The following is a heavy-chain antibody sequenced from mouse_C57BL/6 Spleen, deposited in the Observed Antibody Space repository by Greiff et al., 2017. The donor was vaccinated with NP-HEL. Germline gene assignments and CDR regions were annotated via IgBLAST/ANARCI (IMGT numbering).Heavy chain of an antibody. CDR1: GYTFTSYW. CDR3: ALYYGSSPSYWYFDV. J-gene: IGHJ1*03. CDR2: IVPSDSYT. Sequence: QVQLKQPGAELVMPGASVKLSCKASGYTFTSYWMHWVKQRPGQGLEWIGEIVPSDSYTNYNQKFKGKSTLTVDKSSGTAYMQLSSLTSEDSAVYYCALYYGSSPSYWYFDVWGTGTTVTVSS. V-gene: IGHV1-69*01. D-gene: IGHD1-1*01.